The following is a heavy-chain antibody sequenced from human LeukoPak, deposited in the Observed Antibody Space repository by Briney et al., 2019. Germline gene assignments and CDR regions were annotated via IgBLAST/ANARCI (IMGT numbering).Heavy chain of an antibody. CDR3: ATVTRAPFDY. J-gene: IGHJ4*02. CDR2: ISTSGRYT. Sequence: GGSLRLSCAASGFTFSDYYMSWIRQAPGKGLEWVSYISTSGRYTNYTDSVKGRFTISRDNAKNSLYLQMNSLRAEDTAVYYCATVTRAPFDYWGQGTLVTVSS. D-gene: IGHD4-17*01. V-gene: IGHV3-11*06. CDR1: GFTFSDYY.